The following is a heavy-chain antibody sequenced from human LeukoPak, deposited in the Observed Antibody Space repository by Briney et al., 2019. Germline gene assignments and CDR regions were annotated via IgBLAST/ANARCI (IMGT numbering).Heavy chain of an antibody. CDR2: INTDGRTT. D-gene: IGHD6-19*01. CDR1: GFPFNNYW. CDR3: VRAGASGWYAAGWFDP. J-gene: IGHJ5*02. Sequence: PGGSLRLSCAASGFPFNNYWMHWVRQAPGKGLVWVSSINTDGRTTRYAASVRGRFTISRDNAKNTLYLHMNSLRDDDTAVYYCVRAGASGWYAAGWFDPWGQGTLVTVSS. V-gene: IGHV3-74*01.